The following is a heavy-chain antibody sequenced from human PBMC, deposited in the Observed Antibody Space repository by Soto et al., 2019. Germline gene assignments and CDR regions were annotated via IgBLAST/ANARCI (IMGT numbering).Heavy chain of an antibody. D-gene: IGHD1-26*01. CDR3: TRDPVGGNWFDP. V-gene: IGHV1-18*01. CDR1: GYTFTSYG. J-gene: IGHJ5*02. Sequence: QVQLVQSGVEVKKPGTSVKVSCKASGYTFTSYGSSWVRQAPGQGLEWMGWTNPYNGNTNYAQKLQGRVTMTTDTSTSTAYMELRSLRSDDTAVYHCTRDPVGGNWFDPWGQGTLVTVSS. CDR2: TNPYNGNT.